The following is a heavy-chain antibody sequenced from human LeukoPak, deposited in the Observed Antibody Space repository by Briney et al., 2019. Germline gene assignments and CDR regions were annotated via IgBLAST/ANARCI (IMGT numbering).Heavy chain of an antibody. CDR3: ARVGGHRITGTTSHPGSAFDI. D-gene: IGHD1-7*01. CDR2: IIPIFGTA. V-gene: IGHV1-69*01. J-gene: IGHJ3*02. CDR1: GGTFSSYA. Sequence: GSSVKVSCKASGGTFSSYAISWVRQAPGQGLEWMGGIIPIFGTANYAQKFQGRVTITADESTSTAYMELSSLRSEDTAVYYCARVGGHRITGTTSHPGSAFDIWGQGTMVTVSS.